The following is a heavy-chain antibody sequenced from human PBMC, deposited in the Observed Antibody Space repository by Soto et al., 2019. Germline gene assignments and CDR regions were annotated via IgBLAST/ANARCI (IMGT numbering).Heavy chain of an antibody. J-gene: IGHJ4*02. CDR2: INPNSGGT. Sequence: ASVKVSCKASGYTFTGYYMHWVRQAPGQGLEWMGWINPNSGGTNYAQKFQGWVTMTRDTSISTAYMELSRPRSDDTAVYYCAREGVVAARKDGFDYWGQGTLVTVSS. CDR1: GYTFTGYY. D-gene: IGHD2-15*01. CDR3: AREGVVAARKDGFDY. V-gene: IGHV1-2*04.